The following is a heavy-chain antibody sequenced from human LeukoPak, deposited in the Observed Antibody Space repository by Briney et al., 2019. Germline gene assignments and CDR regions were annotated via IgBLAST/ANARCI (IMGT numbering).Heavy chain of an antibody. CDR3: ARDRSSSPFGH. V-gene: IGHV3-74*03. CDR1: GFTFTTHW. CDR2: ISPDGTSA. D-gene: IGHD6-6*01. Sequence: GGSLRLSCAASGFTFTTHWMYWVRQAPGKGLIWVSRISPDGTSATYADSVKGRFTISRDNAKNTVSLQMSSLRAEDTALYYCARDRSSSPFGHWGQGILVTVSS. J-gene: IGHJ4*02.